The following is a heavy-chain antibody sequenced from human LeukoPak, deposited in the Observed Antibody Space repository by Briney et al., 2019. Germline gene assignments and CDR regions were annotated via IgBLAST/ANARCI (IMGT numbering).Heavy chain of an antibody. J-gene: IGHJ4*02. CDR1: GFTLSTYD. CDR3: ARAKAGTHYFDY. Sequence: GGSLRLSCAASGFTLSTYDMPWVRQATGKGLEWVSGIDTPGNTYYPDSVKGRFTMSRENARNSLYLQMNSLRAEDTAVYYCARAKAGTHYFDYWGQGALVTVSS. V-gene: IGHV3-13*01. CDR2: IDTPGNT. D-gene: IGHD6-19*01.